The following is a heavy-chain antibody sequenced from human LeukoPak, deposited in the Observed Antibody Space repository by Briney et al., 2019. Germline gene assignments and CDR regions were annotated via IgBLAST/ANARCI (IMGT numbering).Heavy chain of an antibody. V-gene: IGHV3-49*04. CDR1: GFTFSSNA. D-gene: IGHD3/OR15-3a*01. Sequence: GGSLRLSCAASGFTFSSNAMSWVRQPPGKGLEWVGFITSKPYGEATHYAASVSGRFTFSRDDSKSVAYLQMNSLKTEDTAVYYCVRHDGMILPVWGQGTLVTVSP. CDR3: VRHDGMILPV. J-gene: IGHJ4*02. CDR2: ITSKPYGEAT.